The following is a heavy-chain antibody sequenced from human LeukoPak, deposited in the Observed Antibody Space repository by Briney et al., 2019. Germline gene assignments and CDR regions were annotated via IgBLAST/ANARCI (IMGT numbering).Heavy chain of an antibody. Sequence: PSETLSLTCAVYGGSFSGYYWSWIRQPPGKGLEWIGEINHSGSTNYNPSLKSRVTISVDTSKNQFSLKLSSVTAAGTAVYYCARGRSRTSNFGYWGQGTLVTVSS. CDR2: INHSGST. J-gene: IGHJ4*02. V-gene: IGHV4-34*01. CDR3: ARGRSRTSNFGY. D-gene: IGHD1-7*01. CDR1: GGSFSGYY.